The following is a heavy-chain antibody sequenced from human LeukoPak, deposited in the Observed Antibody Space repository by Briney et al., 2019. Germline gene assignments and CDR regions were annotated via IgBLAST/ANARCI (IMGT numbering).Heavy chain of an antibody. CDR1: GGTFSSYA. V-gene: IGHV1-69*06. Sequence: SVKVSCKASGGTFSSYASSWVRQAPGQGLEWMGGIIPTFGTANYAQKFQGRVTITADKSTSTAYMELSSLRSEDTAVYYCAREDIGSYGNFDYWGQGTLVTVSS. CDR2: IIPTFGTA. CDR3: AREDIGSYGNFDY. J-gene: IGHJ4*02. D-gene: IGHD5-18*01.